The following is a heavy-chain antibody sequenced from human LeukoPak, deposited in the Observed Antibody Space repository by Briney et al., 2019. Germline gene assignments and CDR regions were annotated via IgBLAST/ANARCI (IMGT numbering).Heavy chain of an antibody. Sequence: GGSLRLSCAASGFTFSSYSMNWVRQAPGKGLEWVSSISSSSSYIYYADSVKGRFAISRDNAKNSLYLQMNSLRAEDTAVYYCARGGRWLPDYWGQGTLVTVSS. CDR1: GFTFSSYS. CDR2: ISSSSSYI. V-gene: IGHV3-21*01. CDR3: ARGGRWLPDY. J-gene: IGHJ4*02. D-gene: IGHD5-24*01.